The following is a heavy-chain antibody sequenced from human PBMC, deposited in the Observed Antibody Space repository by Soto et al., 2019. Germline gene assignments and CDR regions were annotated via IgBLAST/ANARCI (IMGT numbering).Heavy chain of an antibody. Sequence: PGGSLRLSCAAPGFTFSSYAMSWVRQAPGKGLEWVSSIGGSGGNTYYADSVKGRFTISRDNSKNTLFLQMNRLRAEDTAEYYCARVVRYFDTPYGMDVWGHGTTVTSP. D-gene: IGHD3-9*01. J-gene: IGHJ6*02. CDR1: GFTFSSYA. CDR2: IGGSGGNT. V-gene: IGHV3-23*01. CDR3: ARVVRYFDTPYGMDV.